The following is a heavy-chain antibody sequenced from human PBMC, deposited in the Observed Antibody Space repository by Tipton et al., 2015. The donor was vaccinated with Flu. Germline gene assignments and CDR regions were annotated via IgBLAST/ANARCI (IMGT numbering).Heavy chain of an antibody. V-gene: IGHV3-21*01. CDR2: ISGSLPYI. Sequence: SLRLSCEVSGFTFSTYGMAWVRQAPGKGLEWVSSISGSLPYIYYADSVKGRFTVSRDNAKNSLYLQMNSLRAEDTAVYYCAKAVVPAAILFYYYGMDVWGQGTTVTVSS. D-gene: IGHD2-2*01. J-gene: IGHJ6*02. CDR1: GFTFSTYG. CDR3: AKAVVPAAILFYYYGMDV.